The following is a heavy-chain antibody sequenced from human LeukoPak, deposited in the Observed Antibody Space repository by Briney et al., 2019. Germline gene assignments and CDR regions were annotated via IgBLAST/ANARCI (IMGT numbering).Heavy chain of an antibody. Sequence: SVKVTCKSSGGTFCSYAISWVRQAPGQGLEWMGRIIPIFGTANYAQKFQGRVTITTDESTSTAYMELSSLRSEDTAVYFCARDAGPVVVGPGYYYYMDVWGKGTTVTVSS. CDR2: IIPIFGTA. D-gene: IGHD2-15*01. V-gene: IGHV1-69*05. J-gene: IGHJ6*03. CDR1: GGTFCSYA. CDR3: ARDAGPVVVGPGYYYYMDV.